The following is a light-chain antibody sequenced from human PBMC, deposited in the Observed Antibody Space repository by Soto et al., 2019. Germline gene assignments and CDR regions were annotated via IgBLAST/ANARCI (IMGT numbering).Light chain of an antibody. CDR3: QQRSNWPRRYT. CDR1: QSVSSY. V-gene: IGKV3-11*01. J-gene: IGKJ2*01. Sequence: EIVLTQSPATLSLSPGERATLSCRASQSVSSYLAWYQQKPGQAPRLLIYDASNRATGIPARFSGSGSGTDFTLTISSLEPEDFAVYYCQQRSNWPRRYTFRQGTKLEIK. CDR2: DAS.